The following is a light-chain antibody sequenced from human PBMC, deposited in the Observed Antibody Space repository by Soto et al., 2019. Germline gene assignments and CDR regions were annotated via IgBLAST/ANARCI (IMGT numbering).Light chain of an antibody. CDR2: EVT. CDR3: SSYTGGNPSYV. Sequence: QSVLTQPPSASGSPGQSVTISCTGTSSDVGGYDYVSWYQQHPGKAPTLMIYEVTIRPSGVSDRFSGSKSGNTASLTVSGLQAEDEADYYCSSYTGGNPSYVFGTGTKLTVL. CDR1: SSDVGGYDY. V-gene: IGLV2-8*01. J-gene: IGLJ1*01.